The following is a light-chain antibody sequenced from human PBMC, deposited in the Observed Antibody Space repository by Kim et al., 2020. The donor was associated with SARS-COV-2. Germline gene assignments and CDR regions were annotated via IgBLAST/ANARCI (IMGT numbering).Light chain of an antibody. CDR2: DAS. CDR3: QQYNSYPYT. V-gene: IGKV1-5*01. Sequence: SASVGDRVTITCRASQSISSWLAWYQQKPGKAPKLLIYDASNLQSGVPSRFSGSGSGTEFTLTISSLQPDDFATYYCQQYNSYPYTFGQGTKLDIK. CDR1: QSISSW. J-gene: IGKJ2*01.